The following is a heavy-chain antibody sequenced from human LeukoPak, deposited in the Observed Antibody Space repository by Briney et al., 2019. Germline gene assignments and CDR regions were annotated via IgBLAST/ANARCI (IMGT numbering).Heavy chain of an antibody. J-gene: IGHJ4*02. Sequence: GGSRRLSWAAAGFTFDDYDMSWVRQAPGKGREWVAGINWNGGSRVYGDSVKGRFTISRDNANSSLYLQMNSLRAEDTALYYCARDQTGIPVAGTVDYRGQGTLVTVSS. CDR2: INWNGGSR. V-gene: IGHV3-20*04. D-gene: IGHD6-19*01. CDR3: ARDQTGIPVAGTVDY. CDR1: GFTFDDYD.